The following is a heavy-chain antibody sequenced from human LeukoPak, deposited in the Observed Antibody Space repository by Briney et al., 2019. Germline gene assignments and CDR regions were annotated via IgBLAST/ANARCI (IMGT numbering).Heavy chain of an antibody. CDR2: IHYTGSA. V-gene: IGHV4-59*01. CDR1: GGPLRSFY. J-gene: IGHJ4*02. Sequence: SETLSLTCSVSGGPLRSFYWGWIRQPPGEGLEFVGYIHYTGSAYYNPSLKSRLTMSVDTSRNHFYLNLMSVSTEDTAMYYCARCFSTVTKHYFFDYWGQGLLVTVSS. CDR3: ARCFSTVTKHYFFDY. D-gene: IGHD4-17*01.